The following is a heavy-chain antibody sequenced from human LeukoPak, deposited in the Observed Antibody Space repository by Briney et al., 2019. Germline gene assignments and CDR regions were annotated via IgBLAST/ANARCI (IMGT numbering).Heavy chain of an antibody. J-gene: IGHJ2*01. D-gene: IGHD1-14*01. Sequence: GGSLRLSCAASGFTFSSYAMSWVRQAPGKGLEWVSAISASGDSTYYADSVKGRFTISRDNSKNTLYLQMNSLRAEDTAVYYCAKSDHGFWYFDLWGRGTLVTVSS. CDR1: GFTFSSYA. CDR3: AKSDHGFWYFDL. V-gene: IGHV3-23*01. CDR2: ISASGDST.